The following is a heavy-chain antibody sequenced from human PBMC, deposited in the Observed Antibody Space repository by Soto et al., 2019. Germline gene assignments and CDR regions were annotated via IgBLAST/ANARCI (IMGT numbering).Heavy chain of an antibody. CDR1: GFTFSSYA. CDR2: ISYDGSNK. Sequence: QVQLVESGGGVVQPGRSLRLSCAASGFTFSSYAMHWVLQAPGKGLGGVAVISYDGSNKYYPNSVKGRFTISRDNSKNTLYLQMNSLRAEDTAVYYCAREKASGYSGVFDNWGQGTLVTVSS. J-gene: IGHJ4*02. D-gene: IGHD3-3*01. CDR3: AREKASGYSGVFDN. V-gene: IGHV3-30-3*01.